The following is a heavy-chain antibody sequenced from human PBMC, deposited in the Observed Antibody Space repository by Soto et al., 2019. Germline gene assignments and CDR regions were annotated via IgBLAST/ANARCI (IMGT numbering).Heavy chain of an antibody. J-gene: IGHJ6*02. Sequence: GGSLRLSCAASGFTVGSNYMSWVRQAPGKGLEWVSVIYSEGTPYYADSVKGRFTISRENSNNTLYLHMNNLRAEDTAVYYCARSTYYDILTIPYHYYAMDVSGQGTTVTVSS. CDR2: IYSEGTP. CDR3: ARSTYYDILTIPYHYYAMDV. D-gene: IGHD3-9*01. CDR1: GFTVGSNY. V-gene: IGHV3-53*01.